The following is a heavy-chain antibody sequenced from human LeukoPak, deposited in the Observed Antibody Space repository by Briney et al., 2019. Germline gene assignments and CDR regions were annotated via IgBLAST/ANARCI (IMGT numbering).Heavy chain of an antibody. D-gene: IGHD6-6*01. V-gene: IGHV3-11*01. CDR2: ISSSGSTI. Sequence: GGSLRLSCAASGFTFSDYYMSWIRQAPGKGLVWVSYISSSGSTIYYADSVKGRFTISRDNAKNSLYLQMNSLRAEDTAVYYCARGRRGIAARWYYFDYWGQGTLVTVSS. CDR1: GFTFSDYY. J-gene: IGHJ4*02. CDR3: ARGRRGIAARWYYFDY.